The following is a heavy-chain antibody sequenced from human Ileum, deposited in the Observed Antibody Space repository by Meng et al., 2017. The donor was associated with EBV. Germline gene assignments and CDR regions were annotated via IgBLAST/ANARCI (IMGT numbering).Heavy chain of an antibody. CDR2: IPHRGSS. Sequence: QVQLAASGPAPVLPSEPLSLSCAVSCVAIANPIWWAWLRQPPGKGLELIGEIPHRGSSAYNPSLKSRVSMSIDKSKNQFSLKLTSVTAVDTAVYHCLRGSGGSVWGQGTLVTVSS. J-gene: IGHJ1*01. V-gene: IGHV4-4*02. CDR3: LRGSGGSV. CDR1: CVAIANPIW. D-gene: IGHD3-10*01.